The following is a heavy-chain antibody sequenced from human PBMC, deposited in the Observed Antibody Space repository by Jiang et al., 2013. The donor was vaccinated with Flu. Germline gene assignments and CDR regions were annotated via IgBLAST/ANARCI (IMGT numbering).Heavy chain of an antibody. J-gene: IGHJ4*02. CDR2: IYPGDSDT. D-gene: IGHD3-10*01. Sequence: SLKISCKGSGYSFTNYWIGWVRQMPGKGLEWMGIIYPGDSDTRYSPSFQGQVTISADKSISTAYLQWTSLKASDTAMYYCARHPAVVRGVTGLDYWGQGTLVTVSS. CDR3: ARHPAVVRGVTGLDY. V-gene: IGHV5-51*01. CDR1: GYSFTNYW.